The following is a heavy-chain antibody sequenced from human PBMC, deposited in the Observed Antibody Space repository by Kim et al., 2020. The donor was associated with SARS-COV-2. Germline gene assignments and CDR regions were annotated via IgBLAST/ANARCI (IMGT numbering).Heavy chain of an antibody. CDR2: IYYSGST. CDR3: ARDHGGVGATPFDY. V-gene: IGHV4-31*03. D-gene: IGHD1-26*01. Sequence: SETLSLTCTVSGGSISSGGYYWSWIRQHPGKGLEWIGYIYYSGSTYYNPSLKSRVTISVDTSKNQFSLKLSSVTAADTAVYYCARDHGGVGATPFDYWGQGTLVTVSS. CDR1: GGSISSGGYY. J-gene: IGHJ4*02.